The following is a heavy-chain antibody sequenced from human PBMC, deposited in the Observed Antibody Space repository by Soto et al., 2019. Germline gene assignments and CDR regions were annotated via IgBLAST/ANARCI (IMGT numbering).Heavy chain of an antibody. CDR3: ARVGGSSPLADYGDYGDAFDI. V-gene: IGHV4-30-4*01. CDR2: IYYSGST. Sequence: QVQLQESGPGLVKPSQTLSLTCTVSGGSISSGDYYWSWIRQPPGKGLEWIGYIYYSGSTYYNPSLKSRVTISVATSKNQFSLKLSSVTAADKAVYYCARVGGSSPLADYGDYGDAFDIWGQGTMVTVSS. J-gene: IGHJ3*02. CDR1: GGSISSGDYY. D-gene: IGHD4-17*01.